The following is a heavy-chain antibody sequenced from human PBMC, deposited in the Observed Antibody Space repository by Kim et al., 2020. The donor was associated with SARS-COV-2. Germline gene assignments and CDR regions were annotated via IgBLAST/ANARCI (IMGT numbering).Heavy chain of an antibody. D-gene: IGHD3-10*01. J-gene: IGHJ6*02. Sequence: ASVKVSCKASGYTFTSYAMHWVRQAPGQRLEGMGWINAGNGNTKYSQKFQGRGTITRDTSASTAYMELSSLRSEDTAVYCCARDCHGSKGYYYGMDVWGQGTTVTVSS. CDR1: GYTFTSYA. CDR2: INAGNGNT. V-gene: IGHV1-3*01. CDR3: ARDCHGSKGYYYGMDV.